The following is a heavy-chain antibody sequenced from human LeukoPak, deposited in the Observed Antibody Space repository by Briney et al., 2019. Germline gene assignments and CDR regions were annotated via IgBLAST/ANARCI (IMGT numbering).Heavy chain of an antibody. CDR3: ARDTAMAFDY. CDR2: IYYSGST. J-gene: IGHJ4*02. CDR1: GGSISSYY. V-gene: IGHV4-59*12. Sequence: SETLSLTCSVSGGSISSYYGSWLRQPPGKGLEWIGYIYYSGSTDYNPSLKSRVTISVDRSTNQFSLRLSSVTAADTAVYYCARDTAMAFDYWGQGTLVTVSS. D-gene: IGHD5-18*01.